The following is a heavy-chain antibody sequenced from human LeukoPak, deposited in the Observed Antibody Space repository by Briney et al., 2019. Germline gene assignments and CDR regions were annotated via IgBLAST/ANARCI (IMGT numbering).Heavy chain of an antibody. CDR1: GLTVSSNY. CDR3: ARGYYYDSSGYYPTPTFDY. D-gene: IGHD3-22*01. J-gene: IGHJ4*02. V-gene: IGHV3-53*03. Sequence: GALRLSCAASGLTVSSNYMTWVRQAPGKGLEWVSVIYSGGSTYYADSVKGRFTISRDNAKNSLYLQMNSLRAEDTAVYYCARGYYYDSSGYYPTPTFDYWGQGTLVTVSS. CDR2: IYSGGST.